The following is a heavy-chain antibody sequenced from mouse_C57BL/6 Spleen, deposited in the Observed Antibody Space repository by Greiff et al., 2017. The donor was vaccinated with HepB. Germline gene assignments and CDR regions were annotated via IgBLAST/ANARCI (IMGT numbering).Heavy chain of an antibody. V-gene: IGHV1-47*01. CDR3: ARHIYDGYYGFAY. Sequence: VQLQQSGAELVKPGASVKMSCKASGYTFTTYPIEWMKQNHGKSLEWIGNFHPYNDDTKYNEKFKGKATLTVEKSSSTVYLELIRLTSDDSAVYYCARHIYDGYYGFAYWGQGTLVTVSA. J-gene: IGHJ3*01. CDR1: GYTFTTYP. D-gene: IGHD2-3*01. CDR2: FHPYNDDT.